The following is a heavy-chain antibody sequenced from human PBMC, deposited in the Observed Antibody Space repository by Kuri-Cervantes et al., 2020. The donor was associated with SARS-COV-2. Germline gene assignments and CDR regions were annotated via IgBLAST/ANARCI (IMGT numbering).Heavy chain of an antibody. J-gene: IGHJ4*02. CDR2: INHSGST. CDR1: GGSFSGYY. Sequence: QTLSLTCAVYGGSFSGYYWSWIRQPPGKGLEWIGEINHSGSTNYNPSLKSRVTISVDTSKNQFSLKLSSVTAADTAVYYCASIPLLDFWSGSKAGEANDYWGQGTLVTVSS. CDR3: ASIPLLDFWSGSKAGEANDY. V-gene: IGHV4-34*01. D-gene: IGHD3-3*01.